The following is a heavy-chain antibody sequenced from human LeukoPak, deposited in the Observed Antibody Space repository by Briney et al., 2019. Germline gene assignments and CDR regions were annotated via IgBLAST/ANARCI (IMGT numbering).Heavy chain of an antibody. Sequence: SVKVSYKASGGTFSSYAISWVRQAPGQGLEWMGGIIPIFGTANYAQKFPGRVTITTDESTSTTYMELSSLRSEDTAVYYCARSGSRQLLSSPFFDYWGQGTLVTVSS. D-gene: IGHD2-2*01. CDR3: ARSGSRQLLSSPFFDY. CDR1: GGTFSSYA. CDR2: IIPIFGTA. V-gene: IGHV1-69*05. J-gene: IGHJ4*02.